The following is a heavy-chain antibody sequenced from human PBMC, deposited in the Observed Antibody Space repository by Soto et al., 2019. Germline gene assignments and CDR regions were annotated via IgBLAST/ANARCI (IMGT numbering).Heavy chain of an antibody. Sequence: GTLSLTCTVSGGSISSYYWSGIRQPPGKGLEWIGYIYYSGSTNYNPSLKSRVTISVDTSKNQFSLKLSSVTAADTAVYYCAREIVYDSSGYIDYWGQGTLVTVSS. D-gene: IGHD3-22*01. V-gene: IGHV4-59*01. J-gene: IGHJ4*02. CDR2: IYYSGST. CDR3: AREIVYDSSGYIDY. CDR1: GGSISSYY.